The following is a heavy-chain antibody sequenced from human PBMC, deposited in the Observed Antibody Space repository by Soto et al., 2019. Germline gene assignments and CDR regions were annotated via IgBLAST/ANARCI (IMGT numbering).Heavy chain of an antibody. Sequence: GASLKISCNGSGYSFTTYWIGWVRQMPGKGLERMGIIYPGDSDTRYSPSFQGQVTISADKSIKTAYLQWSSLKASDTAMYYCAKLASGGKPLDYWGQGTLVTVSS. CDR1: GYSFTTYW. D-gene: IGHD2-15*01. CDR3: AKLASGGKPLDY. CDR2: IYPGDSDT. V-gene: IGHV5-51*01. J-gene: IGHJ4*02.